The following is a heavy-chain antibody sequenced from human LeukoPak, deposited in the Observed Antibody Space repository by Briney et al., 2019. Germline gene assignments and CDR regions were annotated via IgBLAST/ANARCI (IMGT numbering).Heavy chain of an antibody. CDR3: ARARYFLYSSSWYGIDDY. D-gene: IGHD6-13*01. V-gene: IGHV1-18*01. Sequence: ASVKVSCKASGYTFSSYGISWVRQAPGQGLEWMGWISAYNGNTNYAQKLQGRVTMTTDTSTSTAYMELRSLRSDDTAVYYCARARYFLYSSSWYGIDDYWGQGTLVTVSS. CDR2: ISAYNGNT. J-gene: IGHJ4*02. CDR1: GYTFSSYG.